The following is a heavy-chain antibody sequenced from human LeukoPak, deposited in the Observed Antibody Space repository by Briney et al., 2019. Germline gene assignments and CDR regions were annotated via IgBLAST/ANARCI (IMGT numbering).Heavy chain of an antibody. CDR2: FYDTVST. J-gene: IGHJ3*01. V-gene: IGHV4-59*08. CDR1: GGSISTSY. CDR3: ARHGAFLTRGFCSTSNCYVDGLQT. D-gene: IGHD2-2*01. Sequence: SETLSLTCTVSGGSISTSYWSWIRQSPGTGLEWIGYFYDTVSTKYNPSLMRRVTISTDRSKNQLPLKLNSVTAADTAVYYCARHGAFLTRGFCSTSNCYVDGLQTWGQGIMVTVSS.